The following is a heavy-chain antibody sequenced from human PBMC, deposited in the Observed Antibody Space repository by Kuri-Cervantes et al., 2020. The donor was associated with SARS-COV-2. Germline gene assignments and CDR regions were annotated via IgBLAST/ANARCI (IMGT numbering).Heavy chain of an antibody. D-gene: IGHD6-13*01. Sequence: GGSLRLSCAASGFTFSSYGMHWVRQAPGKGLEWVAFIRYGGNYKTYADAVKGRFTISRDNSKNTLYLQMDNLRAGDRAVYYCAKDLIAAAGNDYFYMDVWGTGTTVTVSS. CDR1: GFTFSSYG. CDR2: IRYGGNYK. CDR3: AKDLIAAAGNDYFYMDV. J-gene: IGHJ6*03. V-gene: IGHV3-30*02.